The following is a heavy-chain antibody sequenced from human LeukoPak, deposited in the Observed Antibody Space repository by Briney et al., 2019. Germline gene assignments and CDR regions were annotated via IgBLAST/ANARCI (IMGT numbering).Heavy chain of an antibody. Sequence: SVKVSCKASGGTFSSYAISWVRQAPGQGLEWMGGIIPIFGTANYAQKFQGRVTITADESTSTAYMELSSLRSEDTAVYYCATSNYYGSGSYYAGGRNWFDPWGQGTLVTVSS. V-gene: IGHV1-69*13. CDR3: ATSNYYGSGSYYAGGRNWFDP. CDR1: GGTFSSYA. D-gene: IGHD3-10*01. J-gene: IGHJ5*02. CDR2: IIPIFGTA.